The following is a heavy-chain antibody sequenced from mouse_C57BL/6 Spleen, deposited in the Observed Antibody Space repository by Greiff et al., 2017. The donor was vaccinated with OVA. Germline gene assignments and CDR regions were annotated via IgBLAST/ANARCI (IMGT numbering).Heavy chain of an antibody. Sequence: VKLLESGPELVKPGASVKISRKASGYAFSSSWMNWVKQRPGKGLEWIGRIYPGDGDTKYNGKFKGKATLTADKSSSSAYMHLSSLTSEDSAVYFCARSDWGYAMDYWGQGTSVTVSS. CDR2: IYPGDGDT. CDR1: GYAFSSSW. J-gene: IGHJ4*01. CDR3: ARSDWGYAMDY. V-gene: IGHV1-82*01. D-gene: IGHD4-1*01.